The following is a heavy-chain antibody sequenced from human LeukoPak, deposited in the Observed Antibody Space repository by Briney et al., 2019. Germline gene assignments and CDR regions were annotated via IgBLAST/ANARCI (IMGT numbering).Heavy chain of an antibody. V-gene: IGHV3-48*02. CDR2: ISRSGSGI. CDR3: ARGAHRYYYDSSGYYHDAFDI. Sequence: GGSLRLSCAASGFTFSNYNLNWVRQAPGKGLEWLSYISRSGSGIYYADSVKGRFTISRDNAKNSLYLQMNSLRDEDTAVYYCARGAHRYYYDSSGYYHDAFDIWGQGTMVTVSS. J-gene: IGHJ3*02. D-gene: IGHD3-22*01. CDR1: GFTFSNYN.